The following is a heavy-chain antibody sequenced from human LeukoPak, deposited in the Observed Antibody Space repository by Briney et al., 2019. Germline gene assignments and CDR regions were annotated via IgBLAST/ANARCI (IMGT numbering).Heavy chain of an antibody. D-gene: IGHD2-21*02. CDR3: ARGLLFSWFDP. Sequence: SETLSLTCTVSGGSISSGGYYWSWIRQHPGKGLEWIGYIYYSGSTYYNPSLKSRVTISVDTSKNQFTLKLSSVTAADTAVYYCARGLLFSWFDPWGQGTLVTVSS. V-gene: IGHV4-31*03. CDR1: GGSISSGGYY. J-gene: IGHJ5*02. CDR2: IYYSGST.